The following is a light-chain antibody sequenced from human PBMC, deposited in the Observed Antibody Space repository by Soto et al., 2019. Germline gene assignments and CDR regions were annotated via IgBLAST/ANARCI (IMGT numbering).Light chain of an antibody. V-gene: IGKV1-9*01. CDR2: AAS. J-gene: IGKJ3*01. CDR3: QQLNSYLFT. Sequence: DIQLTQSPSFLSGSVGDRVTISCRARQGISNFLAWYQQKPGKAPKLLIYAASTLQSGVPSRFSGSGSGTEFTLTISSLQPEDFATYYCQQLNSYLFTFGPGTKVDIK. CDR1: QGISNF.